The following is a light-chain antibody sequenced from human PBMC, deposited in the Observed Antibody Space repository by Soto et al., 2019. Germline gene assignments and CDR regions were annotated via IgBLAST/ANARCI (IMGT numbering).Light chain of an antibody. CDR2: DTS. CDR1: QSVGGSS. V-gene: IGKV3-20*01. J-gene: IGKJ4*01. CDR3: QQYGSSPLT. Sequence: ETVLTQSPGTLSLSPGERATVSCRASQSVGGSSLAWYQQRPGQAPRLLIYDTSKRATGIPDRFSVSGSGTDFTLTISRLEPEDFAVYYCQQYGSSPLTFGGGTKVDIK.